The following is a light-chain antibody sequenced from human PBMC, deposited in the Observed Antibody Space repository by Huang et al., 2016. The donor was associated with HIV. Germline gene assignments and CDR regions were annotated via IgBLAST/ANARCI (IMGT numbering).Light chain of an antibody. V-gene: IGKV3-11*01. J-gene: IGKJ4*01. CDR1: QSVSRY. CDR3: QQRSNWPPLT. Sequence: EIVLTQSPATLSLSPGESATLSCRASQSVSRYLAWYQQKPGQAPRLLIFDATNRATGIPARFSGNGSVTDCTLTISSLEAEDSAVYYCQQRSNWPPLTFGGGTKVEIK. CDR2: DAT.